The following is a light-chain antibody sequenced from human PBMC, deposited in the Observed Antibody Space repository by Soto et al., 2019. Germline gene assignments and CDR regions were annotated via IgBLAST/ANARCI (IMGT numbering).Light chain of an antibody. V-gene: IGKV3-15*01. CDR3: HQYSRFPRT. Sequence: LSCRASQSISSNLAWYQQKPGQAPRLLIYGPSTRATGVPARFSGSGSGTEFTLTISSLQPDDFATYYCHQYSRFPRTFGQGTKVDI. CDR2: GPS. J-gene: IGKJ1*01. CDR1: QSISSN.